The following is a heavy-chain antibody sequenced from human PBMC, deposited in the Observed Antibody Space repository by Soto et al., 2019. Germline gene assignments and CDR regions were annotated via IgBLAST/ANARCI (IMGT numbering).Heavy chain of an antibody. Sequence: QVQLQESGPGLVKPSQTLSLTCTVSGGSISSGGYYWSWIRQHPGKGLEWIGYIYYSGSTYYNPSLKSRVTVSVDTSKNQCSLKLSSVTAADTAVYYCARGYDILTFDYWGQGTLVTVSS. D-gene: IGHD3-9*01. CDR1: GGSISSGGYY. CDR3: ARGYDILTFDY. V-gene: IGHV4-31*03. CDR2: IYYSGST. J-gene: IGHJ4*02.